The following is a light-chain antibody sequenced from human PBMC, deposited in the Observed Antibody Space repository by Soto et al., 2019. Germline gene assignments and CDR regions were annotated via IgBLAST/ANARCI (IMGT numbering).Light chain of an antibody. J-gene: IGLJ1*01. Sequence: VLTQPASVSGSPGQSITISCTGTSSDVGGYNYVSWYQHHPGKAPKFMIYDVSNRPSGVSNRFSGSKSGNTASLTISGLQPEDEADYYCSSYTTSNTRQIVFGTGTKVTVL. V-gene: IGLV2-14*03. CDR2: DVS. CDR3: SSYTTSNTRQIV. CDR1: SSDVGGYNY.